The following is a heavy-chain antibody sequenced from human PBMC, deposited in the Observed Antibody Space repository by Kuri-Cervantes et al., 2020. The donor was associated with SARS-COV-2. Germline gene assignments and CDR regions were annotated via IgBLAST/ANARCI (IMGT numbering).Heavy chain of an antibody. CDR1: GFTFSRFA. CDR3: ARDRGGCSGGSCYGWFDP. Sequence: GESLKISCAASGFTFSRFAMHWVRQAPGKGLEYLSAIRRNGGSTYYADSVKGRFTISRDNSKNTLYLQMSSLRAEDTAVYYCARDRGGCSGGSCYGWFDPWGQGTLVTVSS. V-gene: IGHV3-64D*06. CDR2: IRRNGGST. J-gene: IGHJ5*02. D-gene: IGHD2-15*01.